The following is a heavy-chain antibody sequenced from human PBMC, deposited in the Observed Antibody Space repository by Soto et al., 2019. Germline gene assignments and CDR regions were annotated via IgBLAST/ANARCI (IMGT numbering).Heavy chain of an antibody. CDR3: ARGGWKLFDY. CDR2: IYYSGST. J-gene: IGHJ4*02. D-gene: IGHD6-19*01. V-gene: IGHV4-59*01. CDR1: GGSISSYY. Sequence: QVQLQESGPGLVKPSETLSLTCTVSGGSISSYYWSWIRQPPGKGLEWIGYIYYSGSTNYNPSLKRRVTLSVDTSKNQFSLKLSSVTAADTAVYYFARGGWKLFDYWGQGTLVTVSS.